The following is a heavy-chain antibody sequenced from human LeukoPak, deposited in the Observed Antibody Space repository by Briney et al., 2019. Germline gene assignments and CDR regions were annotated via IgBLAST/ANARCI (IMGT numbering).Heavy chain of an antibody. V-gene: IGHV3-23*01. CDR2: ISGSGGST. D-gene: IGHD2-2*01. Sequence: GGSLRLSCAASGFTFSSYSMNWVRQAPGKGLEWVSAISGSGGSTYYADSVKGRFTISRDNSKNTLYLQMNSLRAEDTAVYYCAKDQGVPAGPIDYWGQGTLVTVSS. CDR1: GFTFSSYS. J-gene: IGHJ4*02. CDR3: AKDQGVPAGPIDY.